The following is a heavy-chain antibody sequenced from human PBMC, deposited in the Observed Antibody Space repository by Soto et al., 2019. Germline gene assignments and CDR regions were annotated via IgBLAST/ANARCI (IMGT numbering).Heavy chain of an antibody. Sequence: EVQLLESGGGLVQPGGSLRLSCTASGFTFSTSAMNWVRQAPGKGLEWVSGISGSGGTTYYADSVKGRFTISRGNSKNTVFLQMNSLRAEDTAVYYCAKDLGYCSSTGCYDFYAMDVWGQGTTVTVSS. CDR1: GFTFSTSA. V-gene: IGHV3-23*01. CDR3: AKDLGYCSSTGCYDFYAMDV. J-gene: IGHJ6*02. D-gene: IGHD2-2*01. CDR2: ISGSGGTT.